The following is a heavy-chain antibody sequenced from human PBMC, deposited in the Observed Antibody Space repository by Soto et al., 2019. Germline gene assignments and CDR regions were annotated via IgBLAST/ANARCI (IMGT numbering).Heavy chain of an antibody. D-gene: IGHD2-8*01. V-gene: IGHV3-9*01. Sequence: EVQLVESGGGLVQPGRSLRLSCAASGFTFDDYAMHWVRQAPGKGLEWVSGISWNSGSIGYADSVKGRFTISRDNAKNSLYLQMNSLRAEDTALYYCANDTHPLTKQEFDRWGQGTLVTVSS. J-gene: IGHJ5*02. CDR3: ANDTHPLTKQEFDR. CDR1: GFTFDDYA. CDR2: ISWNSGSI.